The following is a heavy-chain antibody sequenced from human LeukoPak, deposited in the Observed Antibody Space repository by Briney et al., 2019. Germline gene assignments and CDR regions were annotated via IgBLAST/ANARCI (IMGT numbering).Heavy chain of an antibody. Sequence: SETLSLTCTVSGGSISSYYWSWIRQPAGKGLEWIGRIYTSGSTNYNPSLKSRVTMSVDTSKNQFSLKLSSVTAADTAVYYCARGLSNTVTTRNWFDPWGQGTLVTVSS. CDR3: ARGLSNTVTTRNWFDP. D-gene: IGHD4-17*01. J-gene: IGHJ5*02. V-gene: IGHV4-4*07. CDR1: GGSISSYY. CDR2: IYTSGST.